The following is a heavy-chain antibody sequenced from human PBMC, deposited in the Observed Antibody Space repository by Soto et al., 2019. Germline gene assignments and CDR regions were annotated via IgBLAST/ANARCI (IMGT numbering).Heavy chain of an antibody. V-gene: IGHV3-30*18. CDR3: AKDFKISGGHYGSLNYYYGMDV. D-gene: IGHD3-10*01. J-gene: IGHJ6*02. CDR2: ISYDGILK. CDR1: GFTFSAFG. Sequence: GGSLRLSCEASGFTFSAFGMHWVRQAPGKGLVWVAIISYDGILKYYADPVKGRFTISRDTSKSALYLQMNSLRPEDTAVYYCAKDFKISGGHYGSLNYYYGMDVWGQGTTVTVSS.